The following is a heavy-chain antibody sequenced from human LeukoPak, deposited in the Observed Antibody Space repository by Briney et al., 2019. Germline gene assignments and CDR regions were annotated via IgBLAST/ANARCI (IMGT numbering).Heavy chain of an antibody. V-gene: IGHV3-9*01. J-gene: IGHJ4*02. CDR1: GLTFDDYA. CDR3: AKDKHYYGSGTICD. D-gene: IGHD3-10*01. CDR2: ISWNSGSI. Sequence: GGSLRLSCAASGLTFDDYAMHWVRQAPGKGLEWVSGISWNSGSIGYADSVKGRFTISRDNAKNSLYLQMNSLRAEDTALYYCAKDKHYYGSGTICDWGQGTLVTASS.